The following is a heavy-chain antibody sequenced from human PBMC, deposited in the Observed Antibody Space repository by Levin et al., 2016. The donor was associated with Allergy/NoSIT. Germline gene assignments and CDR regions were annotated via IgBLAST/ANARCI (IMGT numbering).Heavy chain of an antibody. Sequence: GGSLRLSCAASGSTFSSYAMSWVRQAPGKGLEWVSGISGTGHSTYYADSVKGRFTISRDNSKKTVYLQMNSLRVEDTAVYYCAKDRTYSGSSYDYYYAMGVWGQGTTVTVSS. J-gene: IGHJ6*02. CDR3: AKDRTYSGSSYDYYYAMGV. CDR2: ISGTGHST. CDR1: GSTFSSYA. V-gene: IGHV3-23*01. D-gene: IGHD1-26*01.